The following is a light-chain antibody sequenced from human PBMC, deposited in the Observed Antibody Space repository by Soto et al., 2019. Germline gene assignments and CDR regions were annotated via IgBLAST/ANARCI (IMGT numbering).Light chain of an antibody. Sequence: DIQMTQSPSTLSGSVGDRVTITCRASQTISSWLAWYQQKPGKAPKLLIYAASTLESGVPSRFSGSGSGTEFTLTISSLQPDDFATYYCQHHNDFTWTFGQGTKV. CDR1: QTISSW. CDR3: QHHNDFTWT. CDR2: AAS. J-gene: IGKJ1*01. V-gene: IGKV1-5*03.